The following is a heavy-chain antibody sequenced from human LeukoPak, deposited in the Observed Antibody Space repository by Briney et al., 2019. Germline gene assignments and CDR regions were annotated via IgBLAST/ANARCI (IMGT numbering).Heavy chain of an antibody. J-gene: IGHJ4*02. V-gene: IGHV4-61*02. CDR3: ARSSDSSGYYGGGIIDY. CDR2: IYTNENT. Sequence: SETLSLTCTVSGGSISSGGYYWNWIRQPAGKGLEWIGRIYTNENTFFNPSLKSRVTMSVDTSKNQFSLQLTSVTAADAAVYYCARSSDSSGYYGGGIIDYWGQGTLVTVSS. CDR1: GGSISSGGYY. D-gene: IGHD6-19*01.